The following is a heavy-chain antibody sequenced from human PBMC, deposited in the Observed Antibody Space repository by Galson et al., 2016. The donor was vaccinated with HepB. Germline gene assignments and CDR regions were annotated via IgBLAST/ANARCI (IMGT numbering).Heavy chain of an antibody. V-gene: IGHV3-53*01. CDR1: GFTVSSND. CDR2: IYSGGDT. Sequence: LRLSCAASGFTVSSNDMTWVRQAPGKGLEWVSPIYSGGDTYYADSVRGRFTISRDNSKSTLFLQMNSLRAEDTAVYYCATVGAGSSEFDHWGQGTLVTVSS. D-gene: IGHD3-16*01. CDR3: ATVGAGSSEFDH. J-gene: IGHJ4*02.